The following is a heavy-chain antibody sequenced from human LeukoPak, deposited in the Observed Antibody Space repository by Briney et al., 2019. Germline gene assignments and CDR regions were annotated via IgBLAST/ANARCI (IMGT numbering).Heavy chain of an antibody. V-gene: IGHV4-39*01. CDR2: VYYNGSPS. Sequence: PSETLSLTCAVSSGSITSSSYYWGWIRQPPGKRLEWIGSVYYNGSPSYNNPSLKSRVILSIDTSKNQFSLRLNSVTAADTSIYYCARQKGYSGAFDVWGQGTMVIVSS. CDR1: SGSITSSSYY. CDR3: ARQKGYSGAFDV. D-gene: IGHD5-12*01. J-gene: IGHJ3*01.